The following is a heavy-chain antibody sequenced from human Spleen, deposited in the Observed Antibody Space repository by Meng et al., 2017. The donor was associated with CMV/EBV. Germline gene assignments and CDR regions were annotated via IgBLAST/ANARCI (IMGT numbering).Heavy chain of an antibody. J-gene: IGHJ3*02. Sequence: YTCDSYGISWVRQVRGEGLEWMGWIRAYNGNKNYAQKLQGRVTMTTDTSTRTAYMELRSLRSDETAVYYWARDSEVVIAAHDAFDIWGQGTMVTVSS. CDR1: YTCDSYG. V-gene: IGHV1-18*01. CDR3: ARDSEVVIAAHDAFDI. CDR2: IRAYNGNK. D-gene: IGHD2-21*01.